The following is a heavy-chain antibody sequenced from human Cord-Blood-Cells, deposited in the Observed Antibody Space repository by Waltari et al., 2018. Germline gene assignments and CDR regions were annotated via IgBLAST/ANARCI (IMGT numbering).Heavy chain of an antibody. CDR3: AKDPTYTIFGVVIKAFDI. D-gene: IGHD3-3*01. Sequence: QVQLVESGGGVVQPGRSLRLSCAASGFTFSSYGMHWVRQAPGKGLEWVAVISYDGSNKYYADSGKGRFTISRDNSKTTLYLQMNSLRAEDTAVYYCAKDPTYTIFGVVIKAFDIWGQGTMVTVSS. J-gene: IGHJ3*02. V-gene: IGHV3-30*18. CDR1: GFTFSSYG. CDR2: ISYDGSNK.